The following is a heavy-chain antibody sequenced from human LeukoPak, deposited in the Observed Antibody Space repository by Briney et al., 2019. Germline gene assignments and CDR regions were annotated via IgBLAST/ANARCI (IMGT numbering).Heavy chain of an antibody. Sequence: PSETLSLTCTVSGGSISSYDWSWVRQPPGKGLEGIGYIYYSGSTNYNPSLKSRVTISVDTSKNQFSLRLSSVTAADTAVYYCAREAQVGAAPFDYWGQGTLVTVSS. D-gene: IGHD1-26*01. J-gene: IGHJ4*02. CDR2: IYYSGST. V-gene: IGHV4-59*01. CDR3: AREAQVGAAPFDY. CDR1: GGSISSYD.